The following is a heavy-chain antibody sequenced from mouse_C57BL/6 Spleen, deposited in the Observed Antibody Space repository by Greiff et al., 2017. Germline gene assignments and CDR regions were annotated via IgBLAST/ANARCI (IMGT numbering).Heavy chain of an antibody. CDR1: GYTFTDYY. V-gene: IGHV1-19*01. J-gene: IGHJ2*01. CDR3: ARSYCGSSPPFDD. Sequence: DVKLQESGPVLVKPGASVKMSCKASGYTFTDYYMNWVKQSHGKSLEWIGVINPYNGGTSYNQKFKGKATLTVDKSSSTAYMELNSLTSEDSAVYYSARSYCGSSPPFDDWGQGTTLTVSS. D-gene: IGHD1-1*01. CDR2: INPYNGGT.